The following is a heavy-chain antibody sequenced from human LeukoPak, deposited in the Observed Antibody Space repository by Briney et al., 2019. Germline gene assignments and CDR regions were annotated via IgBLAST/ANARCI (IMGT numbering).Heavy chain of an antibody. CDR1: GFTFSSYA. V-gene: IGHV3-23*01. D-gene: IGHD2-2*02. CDR3: AKYIVVVPAAIKRGYFDY. J-gene: IGHJ4*02. CDR2: ISGSGGST. Sequence: GGSLRLSCAPSGFTFSSYAMSWVRQAPGKGLEWVSAISGSGGSTYYADSVKGRFTISRDNSKNTLYLQMNSLRAEDTAVYYCAKYIVVVPAAIKRGYFDYWGQGTLVTVSS.